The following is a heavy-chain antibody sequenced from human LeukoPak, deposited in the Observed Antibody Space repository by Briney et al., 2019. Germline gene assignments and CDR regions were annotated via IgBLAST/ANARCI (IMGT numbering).Heavy chain of an antibody. Sequence: GGSLRLSCVASGFSFSDHYMSWIPQAPGKGLECFAYITYAASYTNHADSVKVRFTISRDNAKNSLYLLMNSLRAEDTAVYCCARDRLQPPVDYWGQGTLVTVSS. D-gene: IGHD5-18*01. J-gene: IGHJ4*02. CDR3: ARDRLQPPVDY. CDR2: ITYAASYT. V-gene: IGHV3-11*05. CDR1: GFSFSDHY.